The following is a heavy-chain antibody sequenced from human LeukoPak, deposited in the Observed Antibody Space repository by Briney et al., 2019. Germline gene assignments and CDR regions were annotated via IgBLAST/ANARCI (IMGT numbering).Heavy chain of an antibody. CDR1: GFTFSNYA. Sequence: GGSLGLTCAASGFTFSNYAMNWVRQAPGKGLEWVAAISGSGGNTYFADSVKGRFTISRDNSKNTLYLQMNSLRAEDTAVYYCAKPARTDYADYWGQGTLVTVSS. V-gene: IGHV3-23*01. D-gene: IGHD1-14*01. J-gene: IGHJ4*02. CDR2: ISGSGGNT. CDR3: AKPARTDYADY.